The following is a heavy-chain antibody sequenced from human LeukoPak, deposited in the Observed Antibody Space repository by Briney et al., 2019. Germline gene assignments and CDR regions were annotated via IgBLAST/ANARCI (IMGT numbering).Heavy chain of an antibody. J-gene: IGHJ6*02. CDR3: ASELVTQRAYYYYYYGMDV. CDR2: IIPIFGTA. CDR1: GGTFSSYA. V-gene: IGHV1-69*13. Sequence: ASVKVPCKASGGTFSSYAISWVRQAPGQGLEWMGGIIPIFGTANYAQKFQGRVTITADESTSTAYMELSSLRSEDTAVYYCASELVTQRAYYYYYYGMDVWGQGTTVTVSS. D-gene: IGHD3-9*01.